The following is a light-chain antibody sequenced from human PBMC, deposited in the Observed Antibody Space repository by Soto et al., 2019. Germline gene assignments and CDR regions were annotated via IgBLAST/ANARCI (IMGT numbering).Light chain of an antibody. J-gene: IGKJ2*01. V-gene: IGKV3-20*01. CDR3: QQYGGSPPDT. Sequence: EIVLTQSPGTLSLSPGERATLSCRASHSVSSSYLAWYQQKPGQAPRLLIYGASSRATGIPDRFSGSGSGTDFTLTISRLEPEDFAVYYCQQYGGSPPDTFGQGTKLEIK. CDR1: HSVSSSY. CDR2: GAS.